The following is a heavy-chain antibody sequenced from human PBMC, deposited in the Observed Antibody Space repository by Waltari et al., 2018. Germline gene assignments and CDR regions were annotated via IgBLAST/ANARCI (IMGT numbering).Heavy chain of an antibody. V-gene: IGHV3-48*02. Sequence: EVQLVESGGGLVQPGGSLRLSCAASGFTFSTYTLNWARQAPGKGREWISFISDAGGIIYYADSVKGRFTISRDNAKNSLYLQMNSLRDDDTALYYCTRSSGQDKWGQGTLVTVSS. CDR2: ISDAGGII. J-gene: IGHJ4*02. D-gene: IGHD6-19*01. CDR3: TRSSGQDK. CDR1: GFTFSTYT.